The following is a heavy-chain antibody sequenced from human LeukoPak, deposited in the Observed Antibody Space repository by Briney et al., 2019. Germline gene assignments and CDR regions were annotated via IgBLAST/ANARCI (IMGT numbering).Heavy chain of an antibody. CDR1: GYSIFSGYY. D-gene: IGHD3-10*01. CDR2: IYHSGST. CDR3: ARVASNYYGSGSLD. V-gene: IGHV4-38-2*02. J-gene: IGHJ4*02. Sequence: SETLSLTCTVSGYSIFSGYYWGWIRQPPGKGLEWIGSIYHSGSTSYNPSLKSRVPISVDTSKNQFSLKLNSVTAAYTAVYYCARVASNYYGSGSLDWGQGTLVTVSS.